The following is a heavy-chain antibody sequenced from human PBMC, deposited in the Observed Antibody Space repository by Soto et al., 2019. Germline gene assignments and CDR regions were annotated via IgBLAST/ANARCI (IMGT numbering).Heavy chain of an antibody. V-gene: IGHV3-9*01. CDR2: ISWNSGSI. J-gene: IGHJ4*02. CDR3: XXVLGTGTGPYDY. Sequence: EVQLVESGGGLVQPGRSLRLSCAASGFTFDDYAMHWVRQAPGKGLEWVSGISWNSGSIGYADSVKGRFTISRDNAKNSLYLQMNSLRAEDTXXXXXXXVLGTGTGPYDYWGQGTLVTVSS. D-gene: IGHD1-7*01. CDR1: GFTFDDYA.